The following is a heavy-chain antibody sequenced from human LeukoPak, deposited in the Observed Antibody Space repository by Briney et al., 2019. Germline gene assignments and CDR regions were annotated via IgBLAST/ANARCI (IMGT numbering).Heavy chain of an antibody. CDR2: IWFDGSNE. D-gene: IGHD1-26*01. J-gene: IGHJ4*02. V-gene: IGHV3-33*01. Sequence: GGSLRLSCTASGFNFSYYAMHWVRQAPGKGLAWVALIWFDGSNEYYDDSMKGRFTISRDNSKGTVFLQMNGLTVDDTGVYYCARLVGGTTGATDYWGQGSLVSVS. CDR3: ARLVGGTTGATDY. CDR1: GFNFSYYA.